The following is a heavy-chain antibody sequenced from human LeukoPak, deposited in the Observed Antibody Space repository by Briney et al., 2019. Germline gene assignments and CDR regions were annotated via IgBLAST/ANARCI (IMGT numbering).Heavy chain of an antibody. CDR3: ARGDIVVVVTHDAFDI. Sequence: KSSETLSLTCTVSGGSISSGGYYWSWIRQHPGKGLEWIGYIYYSGSTHYNPSLKSRVTISVDTSKNQFSLKLSSVTAADTAVYYCARGDIVVVVTHDAFDIWGQGTMVTVSS. D-gene: IGHD2-15*01. V-gene: IGHV4-31*03. CDR1: GGSISSGGYY. CDR2: IYYSGST. J-gene: IGHJ3*02.